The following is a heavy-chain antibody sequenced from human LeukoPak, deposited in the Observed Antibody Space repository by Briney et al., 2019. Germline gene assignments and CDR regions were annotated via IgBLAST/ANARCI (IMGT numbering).Heavy chain of an antibody. Sequence: GGSLRPSCAASGFTFSTNAMTWVRQAPGKGLEWVSAISGSGDRTYYADSVKGRFTISRDNSKNTLFLQVNSLRAEDTAVYYCAKEQNSKGYYDYWGLGTLVTVSS. V-gene: IGHV3-23*01. D-gene: IGHD4-23*01. CDR2: ISGSGDRT. J-gene: IGHJ4*02. CDR3: AKEQNSKGYYDY. CDR1: GFTFSTNA.